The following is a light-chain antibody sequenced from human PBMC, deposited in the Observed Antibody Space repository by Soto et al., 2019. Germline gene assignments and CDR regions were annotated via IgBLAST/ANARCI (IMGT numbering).Light chain of an antibody. CDR1: QSVSSN. V-gene: IGKV3-15*01. CDR3: QQYNYWPYT. CDR2: GAS. Sequence: EIVMTQSPATLSVSPGERATLSCRASQSVSSNLAWYKQKPGQAPRLLIHGASTRATDVPARFSGSGSGTDFTLIISSLQSEDFAVYYCQQYNYWPYTFGQGTNLEI. J-gene: IGKJ2*01.